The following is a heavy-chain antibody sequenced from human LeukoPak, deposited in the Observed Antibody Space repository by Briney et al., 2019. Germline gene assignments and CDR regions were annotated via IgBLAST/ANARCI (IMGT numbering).Heavy chain of an antibody. V-gene: IGHV3-33*08. J-gene: IGHJ1*01. D-gene: IGHD3-22*01. CDR1: GFTFSSYA. CDR2: IWYDGSNK. CDR3: ARHGDYYDSSGYHPIEYFQH. Sequence: GGSLRLSCAASGFTFSSYAMSWVRQAPGKGLEWVAVIWYDGSNKYYADSVKGRFTISRDNSKNTLYLQMNSLRAEDTAVYYCARHGDYYDSSGYHPIEYFQHWGQGTLVTVSS.